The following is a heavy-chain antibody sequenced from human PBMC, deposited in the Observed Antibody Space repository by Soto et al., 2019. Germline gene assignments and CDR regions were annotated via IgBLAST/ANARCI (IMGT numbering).Heavy chain of an antibody. D-gene: IGHD6-19*01. V-gene: IGHV1-69*04. CDR1: GYTFASYA. CDR2: IIPILGIA. Sequence: GASVKVSCKASGYTFASYAISWMRQAPGQGLEWMGRIIPILGIANYAQKFQGRVAITADKSTSPAYMELSSLRSEDTAVYYCAREWAVDGKDPYYYYGMDVWGQGTTVTVSS. CDR3: AREWAVDGKDPYYYYGMDV. J-gene: IGHJ6*02.